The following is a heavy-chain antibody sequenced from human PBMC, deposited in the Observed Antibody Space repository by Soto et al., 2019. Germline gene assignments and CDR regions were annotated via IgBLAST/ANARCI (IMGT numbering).Heavy chain of an antibody. D-gene: IGHD4-17*01. CDR2: IIPIFGTA. J-gene: IGHJ1*01. CDR3: ARGAANDYGDYEEYFQH. V-gene: IGHV1-69*12. CDR1: GGTFSSYA. Sequence: QVQLVQSGAEVKKPGSSVKVSCKASGGTFSSYAISWVRQPPGQGLEWMGGIIPIFGTANYAQKFQGRVTITADESTSTAYMELSSLRSEDTAVYYCARGAANDYGDYEEYFQHWGQGTLVTVSS.